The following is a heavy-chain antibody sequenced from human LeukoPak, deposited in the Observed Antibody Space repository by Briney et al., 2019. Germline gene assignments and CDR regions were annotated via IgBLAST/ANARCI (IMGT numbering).Heavy chain of an antibody. Sequence: PGGSLRLSCAASGFTFSSYAMSWVRQAPGKGLEWVSAISGSGGSTYYADSVKGRFTISRDNSKNTLYLQMNSLRAEDTAVYYCAKDTLPAFVVVPAAMHYWGQGTLVTVSS. CDR3: AKDTLPAFVVVPAAMHY. CDR2: ISGSGGST. D-gene: IGHD2-2*01. V-gene: IGHV3-23*01. CDR1: GFTFSSYA. J-gene: IGHJ4*02.